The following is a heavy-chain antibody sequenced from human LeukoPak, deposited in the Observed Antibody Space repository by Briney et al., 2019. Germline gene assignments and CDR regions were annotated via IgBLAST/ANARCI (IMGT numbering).Heavy chain of an antibody. CDR1: AVTSCRSA. CDR2: ISYDGSNK. D-gene: IGHD3-3*01. Sequence: RCLRLSCAASAVTSCRSAMHWGRQAPGGGVEWGAVISYDGSNKYYADSVKGGFTISRDNSKNTLNLQMNSLRAEDTAVYYCARDVRWGSEYDFCSGYLDYWGQGTLVTVSS. J-gene: IGHJ4*02. CDR3: ARDVRWGSEYDFCSGYLDY. V-gene: IGHV3-30-3*01.